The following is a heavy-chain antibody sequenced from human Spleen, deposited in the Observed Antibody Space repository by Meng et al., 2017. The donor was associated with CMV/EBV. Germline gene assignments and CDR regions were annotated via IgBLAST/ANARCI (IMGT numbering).Heavy chain of an antibody. CDR3: TGSTPTYCGGDCYSAGWFDP. D-gene: IGHD2-21*01. CDR2: IRSKGNNYAT. CDR1: GFNFSGSA. J-gene: IGHJ5*02. Sequence: GESLKISCAASGFNFSGSAMHWVRQASGKGLEWVGRIRSKGNNYATTYAASVRGRFTFSRDDSKNKAYLQMNSLKTEDTAVYYCTGSTPTYCGGDCYSAGWFDPWGQGTLVTVSS. V-gene: IGHV3-73*01.